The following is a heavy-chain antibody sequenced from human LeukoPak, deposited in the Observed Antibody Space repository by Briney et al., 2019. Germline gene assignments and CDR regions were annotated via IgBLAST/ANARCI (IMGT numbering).Heavy chain of an antibody. J-gene: IGHJ6*02. CDR1: GGTFCSYA. CDR2: IIPIVGIA. Sequence: SVRVSSKASGGTFCSYAISWVRHAPRQRLEWRGKIIPIVGIANNAQKFQGRFTIAADKSTSTAYMELSSLRSEDTAVYYCARERLVAARYYYYGMDVWGQGATVTVSS. D-gene: IGHD2-15*01. V-gene: IGHV1-69*04. CDR3: ARERLVAARYYYYGMDV.